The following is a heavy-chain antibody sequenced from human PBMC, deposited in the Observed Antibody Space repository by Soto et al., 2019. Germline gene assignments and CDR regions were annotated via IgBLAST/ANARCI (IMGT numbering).Heavy chain of an antibody. CDR2: TGISGRTT. V-gene: IGHV3-23*01. CDR1: GFSLTTYA. CDR3: ATVNNTSRPFDY. D-gene: IGHD1-20*01. J-gene: IGHJ4*02. Sequence: EVQLLESGGGLVQPGGSLRLSCAASGFSLTTYAMRWVRQAPGKGLEWVSTTGISGRTTYYADSVKGRFTVSRDDSKNTRDLQMSSLRAADTAVYYCATVNNTSRPFDYWGQGTLVSVSS.